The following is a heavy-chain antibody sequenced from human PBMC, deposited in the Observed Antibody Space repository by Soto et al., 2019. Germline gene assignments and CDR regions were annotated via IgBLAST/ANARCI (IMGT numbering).Heavy chain of an antibody. CDR2: ITGSGGGT. Sequence: GGSLRLSCAASGFTFSNYAMTWVRQAPGKGLEWVSVITGSGGGTYFVDSVKGRFTISRDNSKNTLYLQMNSLRAEDTAVYYCAKRPLTAAGFDYWGQGTLVTVSS. CDR1: GFTFSNYA. CDR3: AKRPLTAAGFDY. V-gene: IGHV3-23*01. D-gene: IGHD6-13*01. J-gene: IGHJ4*02.